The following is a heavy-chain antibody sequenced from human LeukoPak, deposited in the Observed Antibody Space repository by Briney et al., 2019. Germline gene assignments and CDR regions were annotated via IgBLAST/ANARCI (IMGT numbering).Heavy chain of an antibody. V-gene: IGHV3-23*01. CDR2: IDESGAGT. CDR3: ANTHDYGDY. J-gene: IGHJ4*02. Sequence: SGGSLRLSCAASGFTFNSFAMSWVRQAPGKGLEWVSGIDESGAGTFYADSVKGRFTISRDNSKNTLFLQMNSLRVEDTAVYYCANTHDYGDYWGQGTLVTVSS. CDR1: GFTFNSFA.